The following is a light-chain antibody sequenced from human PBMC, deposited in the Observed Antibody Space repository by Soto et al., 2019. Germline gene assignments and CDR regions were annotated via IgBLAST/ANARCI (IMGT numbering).Light chain of an antibody. V-gene: IGKV3-20*01. J-gene: IGKJ5*01. Sequence: VLTQSPGTVSFSRGERATLSCRASERIYSAYLGWYQQKPGQAPRLLIYGTSSRATGIPDRFSGSGSGTDFTLTISRLEPEDFAVYYCQQYGNSPITFGQGTRLANK. CDR1: ERIYSAY. CDR2: GTS. CDR3: QQYGNSPIT.